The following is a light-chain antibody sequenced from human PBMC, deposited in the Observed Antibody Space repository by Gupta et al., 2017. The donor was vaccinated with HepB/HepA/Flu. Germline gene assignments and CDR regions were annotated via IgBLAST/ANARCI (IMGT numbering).Light chain of an antibody. CDR2: DVF. CDR1: SSDVGAQNF. Sequence: QSALTQPASVSGSPGQSITISCTGTSSDVGAQNFVSWYQHHPGKAPKLIIYDVFNRPSGVSNRVSASKSGNNASPTTSGLQAEDEADEYCKASAPTYTWVFGTGTKLTVL. V-gene: IGLV2-14*03. CDR3: KASAPTYTWV. J-gene: IGLJ1*01.